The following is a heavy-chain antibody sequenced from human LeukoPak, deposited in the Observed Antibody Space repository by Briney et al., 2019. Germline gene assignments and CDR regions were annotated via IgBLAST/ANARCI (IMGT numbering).Heavy chain of an antibody. J-gene: IGHJ5*02. D-gene: IGHD3-10*01. Sequence: ASVKVSCKASGYTFTSYGISWVRQAPGQGLEWMGWISAYNGNTNYAQKLQGRVTMTTDTSTSTAYMELRSLRSDDTAVYYCARETMVRGVIPHGYNWFDPWGQGTLVTVSS. CDR3: ARETMVRGVIPHGYNWFDP. CDR1: GYTFTSYG. CDR2: ISAYNGNT. V-gene: IGHV1-18*01.